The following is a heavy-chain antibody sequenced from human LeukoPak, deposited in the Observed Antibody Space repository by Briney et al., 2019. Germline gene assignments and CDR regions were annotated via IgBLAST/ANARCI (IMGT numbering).Heavy chain of an antibody. V-gene: IGHV3-49*03. D-gene: IGHD3-10*01. CDR3: TRYGSGSYYYYYYYMDV. CDR1: GFTFGDYA. J-gene: IGHJ6*03. Sequence: GGSLRLSCTASGFTFGDYAMSWFRQAPGKGLEWVGFIRSKAYGGTTEYAASVKGRFTISRDDSKSIAYLQMNSLKTEDTAVYYCTRYGSGSYYYYYYYMDVWGKGTTVTVS. CDR2: IRSKAYGGTT.